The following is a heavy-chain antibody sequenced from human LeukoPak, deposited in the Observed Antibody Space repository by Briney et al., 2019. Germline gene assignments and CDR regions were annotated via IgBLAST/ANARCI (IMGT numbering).Heavy chain of an antibody. Sequence: GASVKVSCKVSGYTLTELSMHWVRQAPGKGLEWMGGFDPEDGETIYAQKFQGRVTMTEDTSTDTAYIELSSLRSEDTAVYYCATQTLEDIVVVPAALYYFDYWGQGTLVTVSS. V-gene: IGHV1-24*01. CDR1: GYTLTELS. D-gene: IGHD2-2*01. CDR2: FDPEDGET. J-gene: IGHJ4*02. CDR3: ATQTLEDIVVVPAALYYFDY.